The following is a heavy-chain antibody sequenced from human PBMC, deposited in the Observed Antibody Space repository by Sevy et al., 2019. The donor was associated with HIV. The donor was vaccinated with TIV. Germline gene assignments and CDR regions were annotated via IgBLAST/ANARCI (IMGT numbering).Heavy chain of an antibody. J-gene: IGHJ6*02. Sequence: EGSLRLSCAASGFSFSNDDMNWVLQAPGKELEWVSSISSSSSYIYYADSVKGRFTMSRDNAKNTLYLQMNSLRAEDTAVYYCARVGGYSDHGMDVWGQGTTVTVSS. V-gene: IGHV3-21*01. D-gene: IGHD5-18*01. CDR2: ISSSSSYI. CDR1: GFSFSNDD. CDR3: ARVGGYSDHGMDV.